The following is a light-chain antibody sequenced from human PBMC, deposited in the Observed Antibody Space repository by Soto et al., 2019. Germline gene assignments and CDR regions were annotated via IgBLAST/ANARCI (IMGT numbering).Light chain of an antibody. J-gene: IGKJ1*01. V-gene: IGKV1-9*01. Sequence: DIKLTQSPSFLSASVGDRVTITCRASQGISSYLAWYQQKPGKAPKLLIYSASTLQSGVSSRFSGSGSGTEFTLTISSLQPEDFATFYCQQLNTYPWTFGQGTRVEIK. CDR1: QGISSY. CDR3: QQLNTYPWT. CDR2: SAS.